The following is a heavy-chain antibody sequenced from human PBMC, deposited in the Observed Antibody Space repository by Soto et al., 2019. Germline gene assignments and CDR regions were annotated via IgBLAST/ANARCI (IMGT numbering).Heavy chain of an antibody. CDR3: ERVGISIYFHY. V-gene: IGHV3-11*01. J-gene: IGHJ4*02. CDR2: ISSSGSTI. CDR1: GFTFSDYY. D-gene: IGHD2-21*01. Sequence: GGSLRLSCAASGFTFSDYYMNWIRQAPGKGLEWVSYISSSGSTIYYADSVKGRFTMSRDNAKNSLYLQMNSLRAEDTAVYYCERVGISIYFHYWGQGTMVTVSS.